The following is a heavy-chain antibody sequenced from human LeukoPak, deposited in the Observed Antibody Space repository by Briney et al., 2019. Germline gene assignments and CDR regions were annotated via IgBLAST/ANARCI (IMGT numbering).Heavy chain of an antibody. V-gene: IGHV1-18*01. CDR3: ARGRGNWNYEIGY. D-gene: IGHD1-7*01. Sequence: ASVRVSCKAAGYTFTNYGISWVRQAPGQGREGMGWISAYDGNTNYAQKLQGRVTMTTDTSTSTAYMELRSLRSDDTSVYYCARGRGNWNYEIGYWGQGTLVTVSS. J-gene: IGHJ4*02. CDR1: GYTFTNYG. CDR2: ISAYDGNT.